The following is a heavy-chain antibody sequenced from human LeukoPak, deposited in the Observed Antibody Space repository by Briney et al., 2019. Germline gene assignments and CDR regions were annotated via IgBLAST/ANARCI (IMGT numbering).Heavy chain of an antibody. CDR1: GGSISSGGYY. CDR3: ARDFRDILTGYSYFDY. D-gene: IGHD3-9*01. CDR2: IYYSGST. Sequence: TLSLTCTVSGGSISSGGYYWSWIRQHPGKGLEWIGYIYYSGSTYYNPSLKSRVTISVDTSKNQFSLKLSSVTAADTAVYYCARDFRDILTGYSYFDYWGQGTLVTVSS. V-gene: IGHV4-31*03. J-gene: IGHJ4*02.